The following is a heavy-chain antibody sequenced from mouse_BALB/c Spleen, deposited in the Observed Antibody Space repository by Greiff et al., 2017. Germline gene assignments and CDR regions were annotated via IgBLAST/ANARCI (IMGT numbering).Heavy chain of an antibody. Sequence: QVQLQQSGAELAKPGASVKMSCTASGYTFTSYWMHWVKQRPGQGLEWIGYINPSTGYTEYNQKFKDKATLTADKSSSTAYMQLSSLTSEDSAVYYCARSGGRGPWFAYWGQGTLVTVSA. CDR3: ARSGGRGPWFAY. CDR1: GYTFTSYW. CDR2: INPSTGYT. V-gene: IGHV1-7*01. J-gene: IGHJ3*01. D-gene: IGHD1-1*02.